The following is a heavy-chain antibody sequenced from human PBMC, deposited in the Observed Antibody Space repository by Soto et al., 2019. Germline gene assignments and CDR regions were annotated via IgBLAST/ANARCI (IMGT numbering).Heavy chain of an antibody. CDR1: GYSFTNYW. D-gene: IGHD2-15*01. J-gene: IGHJ6*02. Sequence: GESLKISCKDSGYSFTNYWIAWVRQMPGKGLEWMGIIYPGDSDTRYSPSFQGQVTISADKSISTAYLQWSSLKASDTAMYYCARGRYCSGGSCYYYYYGMDVWGQGTTVTVSS. CDR2: IYPGDSDT. V-gene: IGHV5-51*01. CDR3: ARGRYCSGGSCYYYYYGMDV.